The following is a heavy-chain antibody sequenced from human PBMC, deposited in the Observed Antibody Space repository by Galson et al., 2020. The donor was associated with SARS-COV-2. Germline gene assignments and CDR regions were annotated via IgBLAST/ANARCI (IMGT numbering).Heavy chain of an antibody. J-gene: IGHJ6*02. V-gene: IGHV4-38-2*02. Sequence: SETLSLTCSVSGYSISSGYYWGWIRQPPGKGLEWIGNIGSFYHSGTTHYNPTLKSRVTISVDTSTNQLSLKVNSVTAADTAVYYCVRRLVSGSQYYGMDVWGQGTTVTVSS. CDR2: IGSFYHSGTT. CDR1: GYSISSGYY. D-gene: IGHD6-25*01. CDR3: VRRLVSGSQYYGMDV.